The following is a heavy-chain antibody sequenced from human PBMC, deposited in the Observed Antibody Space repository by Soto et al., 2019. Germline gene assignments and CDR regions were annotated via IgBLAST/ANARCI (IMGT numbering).Heavy chain of an antibody. V-gene: IGHV4-34*01. Sequence: SETVSLTCAVYGGSFSGYYWSWIRQPPGKGLEWIGEINHSGSTNYNPSLKSRVTISVDTSKNQFSLKLSSVTAADTAVYYCARFYYDSSGLGDYWGQGTLVTVSS. CDR3: ARFYYDSSGLGDY. CDR1: GGSFSGYY. D-gene: IGHD3-22*01. CDR2: INHSGST. J-gene: IGHJ4*02.